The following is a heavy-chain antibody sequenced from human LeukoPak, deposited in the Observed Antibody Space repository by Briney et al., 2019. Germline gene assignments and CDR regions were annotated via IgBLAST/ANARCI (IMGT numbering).Heavy chain of an antibody. V-gene: IGHV1-18*04. D-gene: IGHD2-15*01. CDR1: GYTFTSYD. CDR3: ARVLCSGGSCPADY. Sequence: ASVKVSCKASGYTFTSYDISWVRQAPGQGLEWMGWISAYNGNTNYAQKLQGRVTMTTDTSTSTAYMELRSLRSDDTAVYYCARVLCSGGSCPADYWGQGTLVTVSS. J-gene: IGHJ4*02. CDR2: ISAYNGNT.